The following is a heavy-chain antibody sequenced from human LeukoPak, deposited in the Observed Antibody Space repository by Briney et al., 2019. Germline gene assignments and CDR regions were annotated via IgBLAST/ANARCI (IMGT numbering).Heavy chain of an antibody. D-gene: IGHD3-22*01. CDR2: IGTAGDT. V-gene: IGHV3-13*04. CDR1: GFTLSSYD. CDR3: ARVHMYSDDSSGYYRDYWYFDL. Sequence: GGSLRLSCAASGFTLSSYDMHWVRQATGKGLEWVSAIGTAGDTYYPGSVKGRFTISRENAKNSLYLQMNSLRAGDTAVYYCARVHMYSDDSSGYYRDYWYFDLWGRGTLVTVSS. J-gene: IGHJ2*01.